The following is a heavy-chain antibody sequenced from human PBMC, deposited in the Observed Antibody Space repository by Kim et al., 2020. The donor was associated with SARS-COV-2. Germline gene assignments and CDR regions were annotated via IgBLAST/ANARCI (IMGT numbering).Heavy chain of an antibody. D-gene: IGHD4-17*01. Sequence: ASVKVSCKASGYTFTSYYMHWVRQAPGQGLEWMGIINPSGGSTSYAQKFQGRVTMTRDTSTSTVYMELSSLRSEDTAVYYCARPSYGDPQGYYYGMDVWGQGTTVTVSS. J-gene: IGHJ6*02. CDR3: ARPSYGDPQGYYYGMDV. CDR2: INPSGGST. V-gene: IGHV1-46*01. CDR1: GYTFTSYY.